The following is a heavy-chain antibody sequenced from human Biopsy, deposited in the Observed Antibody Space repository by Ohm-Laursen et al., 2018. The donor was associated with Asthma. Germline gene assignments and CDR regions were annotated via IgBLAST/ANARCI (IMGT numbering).Heavy chain of an antibody. D-gene: IGHD2-21*02. CDR3: ARGGLHYYEYYGMDV. CDR2: VSSEGHST. V-gene: IGHV3-30*03. Sequence: SLRLSCAASGFVFSQARMHWVRQAPGKGLEWVAAVSSEGHSTSYDDSVKGRFTISRDSSKSRLFLQMSSLRPEDTAVYYCARGGLHYYEYYGMDVWGQGTTVTVSS. J-gene: IGHJ6*02. CDR1: GFVFSQAR.